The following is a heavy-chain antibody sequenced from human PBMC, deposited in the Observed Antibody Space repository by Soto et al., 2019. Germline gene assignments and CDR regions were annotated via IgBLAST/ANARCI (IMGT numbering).Heavy chain of an antibody. J-gene: IGHJ6*02. D-gene: IGHD2-15*01. CDR3: ALQRDCSGGSCYYYYLIDV. CDR1: GYSFTSYW. V-gene: IGHV5-51*01. Sequence: GESLKISCKGSGYSFTSYWIGWVRQMPGKGLEWMGIIYPSDSDTRYRPSFQGQVTISADKSISTAYLQWSSLKASDTAMYYCALQRDCSGGSCYYYYLIDVWGQGTTGTVSS. CDR2: IYPSDSDT.